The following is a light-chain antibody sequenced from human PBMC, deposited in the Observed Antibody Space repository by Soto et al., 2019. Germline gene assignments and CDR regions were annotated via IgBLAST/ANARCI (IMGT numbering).Light chain of an antibody. Sequence: ALQMTQSPSSLSASVGDRVTITCRASQGIRNDLDWFQQKPGKAPKLLIYAASNLQSGVPARFSGSGSGTDFTLTISSLQPEDFATYYCLQKDFYPFTFGPGTKVDIK. CDR1: QGIRND. CDR2: AAS. CDR3: LQKDFYPFT. J-gene: IGKJ3*01. V-gene: IGKV1-6*01.